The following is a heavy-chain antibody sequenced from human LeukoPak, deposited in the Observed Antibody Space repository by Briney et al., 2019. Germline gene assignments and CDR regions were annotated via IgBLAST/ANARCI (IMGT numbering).Heavy chain of an antibody. CDR2: INPNSGGT. J-gene: IGHJ5*02. CDR3: ERDPFRYDFWSVYYRNWFDP. CDR1: GYTFTGYY. V-gene: IGHV1-2*02. D-gene: IGHD3-3*01. Sequence: ASVKVSCKASGYTFTGYYMHWVRQAPGQGLEWMGWINPNSGGTHYAQKFQGRVTMNRDTSISTPYMELSRLRSDDTAVYYCERDPFRYDFWSVYYRNWFDPWGQGTLVTVSS.